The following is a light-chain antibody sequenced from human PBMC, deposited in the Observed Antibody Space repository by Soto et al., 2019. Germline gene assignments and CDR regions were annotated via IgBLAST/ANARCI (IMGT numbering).Light chain of an antibody. J-gene: IGKJ1*01. Sequence: DIQMTQSPSTLSASVCDSVTITCRASQSISIWVAWYQQKPGKAPKILIYKASSLESGVPSRFSGRGSGTEVTLTISSRQPADFATYYCQQYNGYSRTFGQGTKVDIK. CDR1: QSISIW. CDR3: QQYNGYSRT. V-gene: IGKV1-5*03. CDR2: KAS.